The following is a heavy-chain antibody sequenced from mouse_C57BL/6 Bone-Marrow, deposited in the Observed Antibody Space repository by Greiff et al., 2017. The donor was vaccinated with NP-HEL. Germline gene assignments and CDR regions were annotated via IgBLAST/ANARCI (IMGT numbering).Heavy chain of an antibody. CDR3: ARGGRNAMDY. J-gene: IGHJ4*01. V-gene: IGHV5-4*01. CDR2: ISDGGSYT. Sequence: EVQLVESGGGLVKPGGSLKLSCAASGFTFSSYAMSWVRQTPEKRLEWVATISDGGSYTYYPDNVKGRFTISRDNAKNNLYLQMSHLKSEDTAMYYCARGGRNAMDYWGQGTSVTVSS. CDR1: GFTFSSYA.